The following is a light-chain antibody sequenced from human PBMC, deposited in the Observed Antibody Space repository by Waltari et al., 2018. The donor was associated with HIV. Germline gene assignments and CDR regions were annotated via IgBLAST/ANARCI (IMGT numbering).Light chain of an antibody. CDR3: SSYGDSLKVL. V-gene: IGLV2-8*01. J-gene: IGLJ2*01. Sequence: QSALTQPPSASGSLGQSVTISCTGSSSDIGPYDFVSWFQQHPHSAPKLLLYEVTRRPSTVSDRFSGSRSGNTAFLTVAGLQPDDEATYFCSSYGDSLKVLFGGGTNVTVL. CDR1: SSDIGPYDF. CDR2: EVT.